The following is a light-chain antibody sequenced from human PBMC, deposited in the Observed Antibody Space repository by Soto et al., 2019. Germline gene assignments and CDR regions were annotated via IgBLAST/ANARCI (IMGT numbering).Light chain of an antibody. Sequence: QTVVTQEPSLTVSPGETVTLTCASSTGAVTSGYYPNWFQQNPGQAPRALIYSTNLKHSWTPARFSGSLLGGKAALTLSGVQPEDEAEYYCLLYYGGAWAFGGGTQLTVL. V-gene: IGLV7-43*01. J-gene: IGLJ3*02. CDR1: TGAVTSGYY. CDR3: LLYYGGAWA. CDR2: STN.